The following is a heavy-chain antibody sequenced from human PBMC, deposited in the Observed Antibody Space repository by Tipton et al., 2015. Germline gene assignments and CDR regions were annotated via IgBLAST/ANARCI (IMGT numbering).Heavy chain of an antibody. V-gene: IGHV3-30*18. Sequence: SLRLSCVASSYTFSRFAMHWVRQAPGKGLEWVSIISHDERNNYYADSVKGRFTISRDNSNNTLYLQMNSLRAEDTAVYYCAKDSYGDYYFDYWGQGTLVTVSS. CDR1: SYTFSRFA. CDR2: ISHDERNN. CDR3: AKDSYGDYYFDY. J-gene: IGHJ4*02. D-gene: IGHD4-17*01.